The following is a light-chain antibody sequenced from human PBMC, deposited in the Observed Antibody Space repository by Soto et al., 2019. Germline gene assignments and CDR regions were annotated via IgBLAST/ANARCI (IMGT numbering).Light chain of an antibody. Sequence: ENVLTQSPGTLSLSQGERATLSCRASQSVDSSYLAWYQQKPGQAPRLLIYGTSSRATGIPDRFSGSGSGTDFTLTINRLEPEDFAVYYCQHYGSSIYTFGQGTKLEIK. CDR3: QHYGSSIYT. J-gene: IGKJ2*01. V-gene: IGKV3-20*01. CDR2: GTS. CDR1: QSVDSSY.